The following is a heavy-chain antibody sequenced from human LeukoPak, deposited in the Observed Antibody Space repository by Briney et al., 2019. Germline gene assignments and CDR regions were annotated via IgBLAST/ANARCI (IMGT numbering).Heavy chain of an antibody. Sequence: SETLSLTCTVSGGSISGGYWSWIRQPPGRGLEWIGYVYTSGSTNYNPSLKSRVTISVDTSKSQFALKLSSVTAADTAVYYCAKSYFDYSTYYSYYFNLWGQGALVTASS. J-gene: IGHJ4*02. CDR1: GGSISGGY. V-gene: IGHV4-4*09. D-gene: IGHD4-11*01. CDR2: VYTSGST. CDR3: AKSYFDYSTYYSYYFNL.